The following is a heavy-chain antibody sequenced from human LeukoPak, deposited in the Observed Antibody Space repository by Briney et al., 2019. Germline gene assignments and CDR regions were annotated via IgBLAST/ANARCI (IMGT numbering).Heavy chain of an antibody. CDR1: GGSLSSYY. D-gene: IGHD3-10*01. CDR3: ARGAEGYGSGSYAYAT. V-gene: IGHV4-59*01. J-gene: IGHJ1*01. Sequence: SETLSLTCTVSGGSLSSYYWSWIRQPPGKGLEWIGYTYYSGSTNYNPSLKSRVTISVAPPQKQFSLNLSSVTAADTAVYYCARGAEGYGSGSYAYATWGQGTLVTVSS. CDR2: TYYSGST.